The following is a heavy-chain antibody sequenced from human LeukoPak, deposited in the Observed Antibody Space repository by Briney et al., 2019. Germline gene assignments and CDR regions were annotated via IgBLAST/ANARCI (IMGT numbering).Heavy chain of an antibody. D-gene: IGHD1-1*01. V-gene: IGHV1-69-2*01. CDR3: ATLELERRSDIDY. J-gene: IGHJ4*01. CDR1: GYTFTDYY. Sequence: ATVKISCKVSGYTFTDYYMHWVQQAPGKGLEWMGLVDPEDGETIYAEKFQGRVTITADTSTDTACMELSSLRSENTAVYYCATLELERRSDIDYWGQGTLVTVSS. CDR2: VDPEDGET.